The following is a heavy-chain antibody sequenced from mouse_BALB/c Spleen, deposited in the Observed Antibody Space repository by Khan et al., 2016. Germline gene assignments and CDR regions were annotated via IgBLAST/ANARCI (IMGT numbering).Heavy chain of an antibody. CDR3: AKGPYGYGNLDY. CDR2: IDPANGNT. Sequence: VQLKQSGAELVKPGASVKLSCTASGFNIKDTYMHWVKQRPEQGLEWIGRIDPANGNTKYDPKFQGKATITADTSSNTAYLQRSSLTSEDTAVYYCAKGPYGYGNLDYWGQGTTLTVSS. J-gene: IGHJ2*01. V-gene: IGHV14-3*02. D-gene: IGHD1-2*01. CDR1: GFNIKDTY.